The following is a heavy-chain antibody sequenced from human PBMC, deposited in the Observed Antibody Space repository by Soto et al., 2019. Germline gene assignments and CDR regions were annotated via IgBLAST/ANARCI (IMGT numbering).Heavy chain of an antibody. CDR2: IYWDDDK. V-gene: IGHV2-5*02. J-gene: IGHJ4*02. D-gene: IGHD1-26*01. Sequence: QITLKESGPTLVKPTQTLTLTCTFSGFSLTTSGVGVGWIRQPPGKALEWLALIYWDDDKRYSPSLKSRLTITKDTSKNQVVLTMTNMDPVDTATYHCAHTGILGGTGLLFDYWGQGTLVTVSS. CDR1: GFSLTTSGVG. CDR3: AHTGILGGTGLLFDY.